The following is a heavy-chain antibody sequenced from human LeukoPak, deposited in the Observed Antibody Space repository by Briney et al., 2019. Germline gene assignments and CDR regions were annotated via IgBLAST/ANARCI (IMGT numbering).Heavy chain of an antibody. Sequence: PGGSLRLSCAASGFTFSSYWMHWVRQAPGKGLVWVSRINSDGSSTSYADSVKGRFTISRDNAKNTLYLQMNSLRAEDTAVYYCARGRLGIVFGVVYRGGNWFDPWGQGTLVTVSS. CDR1: GFTFSSYW. CDR3: ARGRLGIVFGVVYRGGNWFDP. V-gene: IGHV3-74*01. CDR2: INSDGSST. D-gene: IGHD3-3*01. J-gene: IGHJ5*02.